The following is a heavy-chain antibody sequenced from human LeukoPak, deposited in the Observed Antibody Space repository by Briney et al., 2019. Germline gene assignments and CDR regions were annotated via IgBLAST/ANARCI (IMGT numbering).Heavy chain of an antibody. CDR2: IYYSGST. Sequence: PSQTLSLTCTVSGGSISSGDYYCSWIRQPPGKGLEWIGYIYYSGSTYYNPSLKSRVTISVDTSKNQFSLKLSSVTAADTAVYYCARDLMDYYDSSGYLDYWGQGTLVTVSS. CDR1: GGSISSGDYY. V-gene: IGHV4-30-4*01. CDR3: ARDLMDYYDSSGYLDY. D-gene: IGHD3-22*01. J-gene: IGHJ4*02.